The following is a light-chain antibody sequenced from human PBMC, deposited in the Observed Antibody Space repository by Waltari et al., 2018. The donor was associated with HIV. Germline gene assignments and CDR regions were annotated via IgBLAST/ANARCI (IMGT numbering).Light chain of an antibody. Sequence: SDVGGYRYVSWYQHHPGKAPKLIIYDVNKRPSGVPDRFSGSKSGNTASLTVSGLQADDEADYYCKSYAGSNNPYVFGTGTKVTV. CDR3: KSYAGSNNPYV. CDR1: SDVGGYRY. V-gene: IGLV2-8*01. J-gene: IGLJ1*01. CDR2: DVN.